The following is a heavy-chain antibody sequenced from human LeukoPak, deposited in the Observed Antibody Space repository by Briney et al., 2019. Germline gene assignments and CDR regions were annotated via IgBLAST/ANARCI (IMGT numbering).Heavy chain of an antibody. CDR1: GGTFNSYA. CDR3: ARSYYDFWSGYSAFDY. J-gene: IGHJ4*02. D-gene: IGHD3-3*01. V-gene: IGHV1-69*06. CDR2: IIPIFGTT. Sequence: SVKVSCKASGGTFNSYAISWVRQAPGQGLEWMGGIIPIFGTTNYARKFRGRVTLTADKSTRTAYMELSSLRSEDTAVYYCARSYYDFWSGYSAFDYWGQGTLVTVSS.